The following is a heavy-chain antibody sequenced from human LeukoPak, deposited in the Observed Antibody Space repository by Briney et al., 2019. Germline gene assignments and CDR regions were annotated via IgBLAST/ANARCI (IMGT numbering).Heavy chain of an antibody. CDR3: TTYGGNSGYYYYGMDV. V-gene: IGHV3-49*04. CDR2: IRSKAYGGTT. D-gene: IGHD4-23*01. CDR1: GFTFGDYA. J-gene: IGHJ6*02. Sequence: GGSLRLSCTASGFTFGDYAMSWVRQAPGKGLEWVGFIRSKAYGGTTEYAASVKGRFTISRDDSKSIAYPQMNSLKTEDTAVYYCTTYGGNSGYYYYGMDVWGQGTTVTVSS.